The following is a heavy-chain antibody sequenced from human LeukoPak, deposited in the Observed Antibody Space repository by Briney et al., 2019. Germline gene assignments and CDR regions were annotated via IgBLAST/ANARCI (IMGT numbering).Heavy chain of an antibody. CDR1: XXTFSSYS. D-gene: IGHD1-1*01. V-gene: IGHV3-21*01. CDR3: ARGPERGDY. J-gene: IGHJ4*02. CDR2: ISSSSSYI. Sequence: GGXLRXXXXXXXXTFSSYSMNWVRQAPGKGLEWVSSISSSSSYIYYADSVKGRFTISRDNAKNSLYLQMNSLRAEDTAVYYCARGPERGDYWGQGTLVTVSS.